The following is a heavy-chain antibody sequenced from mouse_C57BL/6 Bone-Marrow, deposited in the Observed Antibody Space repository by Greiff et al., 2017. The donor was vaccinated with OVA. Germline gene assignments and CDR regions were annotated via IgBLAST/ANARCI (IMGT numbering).Heavy chain of an antibody. CDR3: ARPIYGSSYPAWFAY. Sequence: EVQLQQSGPELVKPGASVKISCKASGYTFTDYYMNWVKQSHGKSLEWIGDINPNNGGTSYNQKFKGKATLTVDKSSSTAYMELRSLTSEDSAVYYCARPIYGSSYPAWFAYWGQGTLVTVSA. D-gene: IGHD1-1*01. V-gene: IGHV1-26*01. CDR2: INPNNGGT. CDR1: GYTFTDYY. J-gene: IGHJ3*01.